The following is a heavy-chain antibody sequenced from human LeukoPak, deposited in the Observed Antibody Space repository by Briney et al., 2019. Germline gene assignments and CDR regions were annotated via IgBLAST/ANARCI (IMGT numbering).Heavy chain of an antibody. J-gene: IGHJ3*02. D-gene: IGHD3-22*01. CDR1: GFRFGSDW. CDR3: VREDYYDSSGYEGAAFDI. CDR2: INPDGSEK. V-gene: IGHV3-7*01. Sequence: GGSLRLSCAASGFRFGSDWMSWVRQAPGKGLEWVANINPDGSEKYYVDSVKGRFTISRDNDKNSLYLRLNSLRADDTAVYYCVREDYYDSSGYEGAAFDIWGQGTMVTVSS.